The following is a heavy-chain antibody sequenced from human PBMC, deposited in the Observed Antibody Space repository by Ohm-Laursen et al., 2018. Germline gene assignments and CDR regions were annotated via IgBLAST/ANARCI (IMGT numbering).Heavy chain of an antibody. J-gene: IGHJ3*02. CDR1: GGSISSYY. Sequence: SETLSLTCIVSGGSISSYYWSWIRQPAGKGLEWIGHIYTSEGTNYNPPLKSRVTMSGDTSKNQFSLKLSSVTAADTAVYFCARVGGIPLGAFDIWGQGTMVTVSS. D-gene: IGHD3-10*01. V-gene: IGHV4-4*07. CDR2: IYTSEGT. CDR3: ARVGGIPLGAFDI.